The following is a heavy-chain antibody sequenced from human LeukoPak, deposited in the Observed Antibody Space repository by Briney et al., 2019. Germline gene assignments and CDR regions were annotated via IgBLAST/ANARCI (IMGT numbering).Heavy chain of an antibody. V-gene: IGHV3-23*01. CDR2: INGLGDNP. CDR3: AKVSICYGCYFDY. CDR1: GYSFSDHG. D-gene: IGHD3-10*02. J-gene: IGHJ4*02. Sequence: GESLRLSCEASGYSFSDHGMTWVRQTPGKGLQWVSTINGLGDNPSYAETAKGRFTVYRDNSKNTVYLQMDRLRAEDTAIYYCAKVSICYGCYFDYWGPGIPVTVSS.